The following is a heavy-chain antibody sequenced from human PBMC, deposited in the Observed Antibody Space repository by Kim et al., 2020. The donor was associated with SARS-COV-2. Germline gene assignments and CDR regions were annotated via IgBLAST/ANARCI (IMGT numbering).Heavy chain of an antibody. D-gene: IGHD4-17*01. Sequence: GRFTISRDNAKNSLYLQMNSLRAEDTAVYYCAGAPYSPSIRWGYYYGMDVWGQGTTVTVSS. J-gene: IGHJ6*02. CDR3: AGAPYSPSIRWGYYYGMDV. V-gene: IGHV3-48*03.